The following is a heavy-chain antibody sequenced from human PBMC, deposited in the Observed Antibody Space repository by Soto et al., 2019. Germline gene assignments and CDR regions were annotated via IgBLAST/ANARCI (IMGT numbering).Heavy chain of an antibody. Sequence: EVQLVESGGGLVKPGGSLRLSCAASGFTFSSYSMNWVRQAPGKGLEWVSSISSSSSYIYYADSVKGRFTISRDNAKTSLYLQMNSLRAEDTAVYYCAREPPATYYDYIWGSYRQNPPTYYFDYWGQGTLVTVSS. D-gene: IGHD3-16*02. V-gene: IGHV3-21*01. CDR3: AREPPATYYDYIWGSYRQNPPTYYFDY. CDR1: GFTFSSYS. J-gene: IGHJ4*02. CDR2: ISSSSSYI.